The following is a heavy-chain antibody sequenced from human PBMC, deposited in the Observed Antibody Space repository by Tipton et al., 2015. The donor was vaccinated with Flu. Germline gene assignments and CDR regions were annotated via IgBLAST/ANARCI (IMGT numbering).Heavy chain of an antibody. V-gene: IGHV4-59*01. J-gene: IGHJ3*02. CDR3: ARDQTYYYGSSDACDI. Sequence: TLSLTCTVSGGSIGSYYWNWVRQPPGKGLEWIGYIYNNQYTKYNPSLESRVTISVDMSKNQFSLKLTSVTAADTAVYYCARDQTYYYGSSDACDIWGQGTMVTVSS. CDR2: IYNNQYT. CDR1: GGSIGSYY. D-gene: IGHD3-10*01.